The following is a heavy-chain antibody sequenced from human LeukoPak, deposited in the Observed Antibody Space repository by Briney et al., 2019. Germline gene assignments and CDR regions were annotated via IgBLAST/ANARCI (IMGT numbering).Heavy chain of an antibody. CDR2: INPNSGGT. J-gene: IGHJ4*02. V-gene: IGHV1-2*02. CDR1: GYTCTGNY. D-gene: IGHD3-3*01. CDR3: ARLITIFGVVHFDY. Sequence: ASVKVSCKASGYTCTGNYMHWVRQAPGQGLEWMGWINPNSGGTNYAQKFQGRVTMTRVTSISTAYMELSRLRSDDTAVYYCARLITIFGVVHFDYWGQGTLVTVSS.